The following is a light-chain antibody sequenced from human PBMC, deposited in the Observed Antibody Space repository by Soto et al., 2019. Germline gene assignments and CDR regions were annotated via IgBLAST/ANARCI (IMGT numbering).Light chain of an antibody. V-gene: IGLV4-69*02. Sequence: QLVLTQSPSTSASLGASVKLTCTLTSGHTTYAITWHQQQPEKGPRYLMRVNIDGSHSKGDGIPDRFSGSSSGAERYLTISNLQSEDEADYYCQAYDYSLTASVFGGGTQLTVL. CDR2: VNIDGSH. CDR1: SGHTTYA. CDR3: QAYDYSLTASV. J-gene: IGLJ3*02.